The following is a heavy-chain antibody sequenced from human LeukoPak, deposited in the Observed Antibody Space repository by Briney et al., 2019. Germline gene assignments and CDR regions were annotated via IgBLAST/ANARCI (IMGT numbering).Heavy chain of an antibody. CDR2: INPNSGGT. D-gene: IGHD2-21*02. CDR3: ARPSFVTATTNWFDP. CDR1: GYTFTGHY. Sequence: ASVKVSCKASGYTFTGHYMHWVRQAPGQGLEWMGWINPNSGGTNYAQKFQGRVTMTRDTSISTAYMELSRLRSDDTAVYYCARPSFVTATTNWFDPWGQGTLVTVSS. J-gene: IGHJ5*02. V-gene: IGHV1-2*02.